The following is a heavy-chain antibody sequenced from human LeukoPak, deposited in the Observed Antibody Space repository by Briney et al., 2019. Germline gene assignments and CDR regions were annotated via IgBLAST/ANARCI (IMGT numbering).Heavy chain of an antibody. CDR2: ISSSSSNI. CDR1: GFTFSSYS. J-gene: IGHJ4*02. CDR3: ARDQIYDSSGYDY. Sequence: PGGSLRLSCAASGFTFSSYSMNWVRQAPGKGLEWVSYISSSSSNIYYADSVKGRFTISRDNAKNSLYLQMNSLRAEDTAVYYCARDQIYDSSGYDYWGQGTLVTVSS. V-gene: IGHV3-48*04. D-gene: IGHD3-22*01.